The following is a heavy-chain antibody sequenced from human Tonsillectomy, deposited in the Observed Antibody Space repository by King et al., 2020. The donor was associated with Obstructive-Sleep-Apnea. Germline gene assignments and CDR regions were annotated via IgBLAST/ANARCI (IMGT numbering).Heavy chain of an antibody. CDR1: GGSISSYY. V-gene: IGHV4-59*08. CDR2: IYYSGST. Sequence: VQLQESGPGLVKPSETLSLTCTVSGGSISSYYWSWIRQPPGKGLEWIGYIYYSGSTNYNPSLKSRVTISVDTSKNPFSLKLSSVTAADTAVYFCARQDVRGPLWYFDYWGQGTLVTVSS. J-gene: IGHJ4*02. D-gene: IGHD3-10*01. CDR3: ARQDVRGPLWYFDY.